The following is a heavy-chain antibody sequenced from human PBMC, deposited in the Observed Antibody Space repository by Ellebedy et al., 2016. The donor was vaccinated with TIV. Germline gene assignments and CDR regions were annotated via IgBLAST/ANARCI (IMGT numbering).Heavy chain of an antibody. CDR1: GYTFTGYY. D-gene: IGHD3-9*01. CDR3: ARERVTNYDILTGYYDYYYYGMDV. V-gene: IGHV1-2*02. J-gene: IGHJ6*02. CDR2: INPNSGGT. Sequence: ASVKVSCXASGYTFTGYYMHWVRQAPGQGLEWMGWINPNSGGTNYAQKFQGRVTMTRDTSISTAYMELSRLRSDDTAVYYCARERVTNYDILTGYYDYYYYGMDVWGQGTTVTVSS.